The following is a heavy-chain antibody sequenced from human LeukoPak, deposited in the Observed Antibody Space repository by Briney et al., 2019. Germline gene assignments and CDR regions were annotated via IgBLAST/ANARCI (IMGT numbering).Heavy chain of an antibody. Sequence: DSVKGRFTISRDNAKNSLYLQMNSLRAEDTAVYYCARDVATISNWFDPWGQGTLVTVSS. CDR3: ARDVATISNWFDP. J-gene: IGHJ5*02. D-gene: IGHD5-24*01. V-gene: IGHV3-7*01.